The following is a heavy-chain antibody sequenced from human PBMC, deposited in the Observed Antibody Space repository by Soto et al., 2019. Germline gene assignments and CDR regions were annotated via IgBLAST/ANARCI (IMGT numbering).Heavy chain of an antibody. V-gene: IGHV4-34*02. CDR2: INHSGST. D-gene: IGHD1-1*01. CDR1: GGSFSGYY. CDR3: ARGIASTPAVQGDAPDNCYFDS. Sequence: QVQLQQWGAGLLKPSDTLSLTCAVYGGSFSGYYWTWIRQPPGKGLEWIGDINHSGSTNQNPSLKSRVTISVDTSKNPFSLKLKSLTAADTAVYYCARGIASTPAVQGDAPDNCYFDSWGLGTLVTVSS. J-gene: IGHJ4*02.